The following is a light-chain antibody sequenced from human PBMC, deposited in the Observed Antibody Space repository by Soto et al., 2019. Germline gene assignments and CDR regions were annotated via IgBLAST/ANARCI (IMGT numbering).Light chain of an antibody. Sequence: QSVLTQPPSVSGAPGQTITMSCTGSGSNVGASYDVHWYQVLPGAGPRLLIYKNNNRPSGVPDRFSGSKSGTSASLAITGLRAEDEDDYYCHSYDNILSRPLFARGTK. J-gene: IGLJ3*02. CDR2: KNN. CDR1: GSNVGASYD. V-gene: IGLV1-40*01. CDR3: HSYDNILSRPL.